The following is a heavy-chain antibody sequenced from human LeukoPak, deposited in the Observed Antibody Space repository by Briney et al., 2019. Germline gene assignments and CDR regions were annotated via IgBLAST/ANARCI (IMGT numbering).Heavy chain of an antibody. D-gene: IGHD2-15*01. V-gene: IGHV3-23*01. CDR2: ISGSGGST. CDR3: ATLGYCSGGSCSSAEYFQH. CDR1: GFTFGDYA. J-gene: IGHJ1*01. Sequence: GGSLRLSCTASGFTFGDYAMSWFRQAPGKGLEWVSAISGSGGSTYYADSVKGRFTISRDNSKNTLYLQMNSLRAEDTAVYYCATLGYCSGGSCSSAEYFQHWGQGTLVTVSS.